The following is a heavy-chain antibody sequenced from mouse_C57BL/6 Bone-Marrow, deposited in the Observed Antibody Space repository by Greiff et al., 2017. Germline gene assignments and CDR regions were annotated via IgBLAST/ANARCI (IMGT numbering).Heavy chain of an antibody. CDR3: ARDADSSGYAMDY. Sequence: EVQLVESGGGLVQPGGSLRLSCATSGFTFSDFYMEWVRQPPGQSLEWIGANRNKANDYTTEYSYSVKGRFIVSRDTSQSILYLQMNALSAEATAIYYCARDADSSGYAMDYWGQGTSVTVSS. J-gene: IGHJ4*01. CDR2: NRNKANDYTT. V-gene: IGHV7-1*02. D-gene: IGHD3-2*01. CDR1: GFTFSDFY.